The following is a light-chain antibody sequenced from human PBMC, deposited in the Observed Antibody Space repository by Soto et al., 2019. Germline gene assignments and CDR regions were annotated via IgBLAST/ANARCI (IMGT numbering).Light chain of an antibody. CDR2: GAS. J-gene: IGKJ2*01. Sequence: EIVLTQSPCTLSLSPGERATLSCRASQSVSSSYVAWCQQKPGQAPRLLIYGASSRATGIPDRFSGSGSGTDFTLTISRLEPEDFAVYYCQQYGSLPRTFGQGTKLEMK. CDR1: QSVSSSY. V-gene: IGKV3-20*01. CDR3: QQYGSLPRT.